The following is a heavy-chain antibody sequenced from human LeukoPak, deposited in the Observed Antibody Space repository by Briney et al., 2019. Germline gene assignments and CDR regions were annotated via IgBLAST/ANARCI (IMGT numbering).Heavy chain of an antibody. Sequence: ASVKVSCKASGYTFSRSYIHWVRQAPGQGLEWMGRINPNSGDTNFAQTFQGRVTMTRDTSISTAYMELSRLTSDDTAIYYCARDGHDSSGYYEDYWGQGTMVTVSS. CDR2: INPNSGDT. CDR3: ARDGHDSSGYYEDY. D-gene: IGHD3-22*01. V-gene: IGHV1-2*06. CDR1: GYTFSRSY. J-gene: IGHJ4*02.